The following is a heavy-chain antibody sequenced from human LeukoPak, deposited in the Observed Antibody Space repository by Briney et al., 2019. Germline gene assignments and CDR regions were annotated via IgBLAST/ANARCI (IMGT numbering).Heavy chain of an antibody. D-gene: IGHD3-10*01. V-gene: IGHV4-34*01. J-gene: IGHJ4*02. CDR1: ADSISGYY. Sequence: SETLSLTCTVSADSISGYYWSWIRQPPGKGLEWIGEINHSGSTNYNPSLKSRVTISVDTSKNQFSLKLSSVTAADTAVYYCARAGYYYGSGSYREDYWGQGTLVTVSS. CDR3: ARAGYYYGSGSYREDY. CDR2: INHSGST.